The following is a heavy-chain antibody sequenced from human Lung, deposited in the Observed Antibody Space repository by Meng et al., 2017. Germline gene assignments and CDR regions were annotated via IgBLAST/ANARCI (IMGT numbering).Heavy chain of an antibody. CDR2: IPHRGSS. CDR1: GDSIPNHNW. V-gene: IGHV4-4*02. D-gene: IGHD3-10*01. Sequence: QGQWRESGPARVKPSGTLSLTCAGSGDSIPNHNWWAWVRQPPGKGLEWIGEIPHRGSSAYNPSLKSRVSMSIDKSKNQFSLKLTTVAAADTAVYHCLGGSGGSVWGQGTLVTVSS. CDR3: LGGSGGSV. J-gene: IGHJ1*01.